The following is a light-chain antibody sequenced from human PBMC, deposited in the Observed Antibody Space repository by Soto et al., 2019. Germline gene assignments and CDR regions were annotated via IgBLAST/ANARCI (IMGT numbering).Light chain of an antibody. CDR3: NSYTSTFTRV. CDR1: SSDVGAYNY. CDR2: EVS. J-gene: IGLJ3*02. Sequence: QSALTQPASVSGSPGQSITISCTGTSSDVGAYNYVSWYQQHPGKAPKLMIYEVSNRPSRVSNRFSGSKSGNTASLTISGLQAEDEAAYYCNSYTSTFTRVFGGGTKLTVL. V-gene: IGLV2-14*01.